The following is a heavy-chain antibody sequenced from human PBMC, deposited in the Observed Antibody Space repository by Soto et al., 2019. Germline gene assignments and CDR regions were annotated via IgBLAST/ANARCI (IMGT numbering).Heavy chain of an antibody. J-gene: IGHJ5*02. CDR2: ISAYNGNT. D-gene: IGHD3-22*01. Sequence: ASVKVSXKASGYTFTSYGITWVRQAPGQGLAWMGWISAYNGNTNYAQKFQGRVTMTTDTSTSTAYMELRSLRSDDTAVYYCARDHRFYFDNSGSNWFDPWGQGTPVTVSS. V-gene: IGHV1-18*01. CDR1: GYTFTSYG. CDR3: ARDHRFYFDNSGSNWFDP.